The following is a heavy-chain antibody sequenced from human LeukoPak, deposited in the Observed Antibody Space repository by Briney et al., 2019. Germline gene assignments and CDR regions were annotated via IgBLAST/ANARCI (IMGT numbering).Heavy chain of an antibody. J-gene: IGHJ3*02. D-gene: IGHD3-9*01. Sequence: SVKVSCKASGYTFTSYGISWVRQAPGQGLEWMGGIIPIFGTANYAQKFQGRVTITADESTSTAYMELSSLRSEDTAVYYCAIFTLDAFDIWGQGTMVTVSS. CDR2: IIPIFGTA. CDR3: AIFTLDAFDI. CDR1: GYTFTSYG. V-gene: IGHV1-69*13.